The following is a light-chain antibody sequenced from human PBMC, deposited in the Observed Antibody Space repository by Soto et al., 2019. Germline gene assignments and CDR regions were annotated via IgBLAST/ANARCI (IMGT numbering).Light chain of an antibody. Sequence: DIQMTQSPSTLSASVGDRVTITCRASQTIINWLAWYQQKPGKAPKLLIYKASTLEGEVPSRFSGSRSGPDYTLTIASLQPEDFATYYCQQLNGSPRTLGQGTKVDTK. CDR3: QQLNGSPRT. CDR2: KAS. V-gene: IGKV1-5*03. CDR1: QTIINW. J-gene: IGKJ1*01.